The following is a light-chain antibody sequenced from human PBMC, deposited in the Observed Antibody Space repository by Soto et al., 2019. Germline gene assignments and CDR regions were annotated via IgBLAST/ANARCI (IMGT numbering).Light chain of an antibody. CDR1: QSVSSN. CDR2: GAS. V-gene: IGKV3-15*01. CDR3: QQYNNWPRT. Sequence: IVMTQSPAPLSVSPGERATLSCRASQSVSSNLAWHQQKPGQAPRLLIYGASTRATGIPARFSGSGSGTEFTLTISSLQSEDFAVYYCQQYNNWPRTFGQGTKVDIK. J-gene: IGKJ1*01.